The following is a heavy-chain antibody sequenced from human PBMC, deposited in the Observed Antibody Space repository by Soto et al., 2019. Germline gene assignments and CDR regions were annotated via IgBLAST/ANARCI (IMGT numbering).Heavy chain of an antibody. V-gene: IGHV3-30*18. CDR3: AEVLSATTGTRPDDY. J-gene: IGHJ4*02. CDR2: ISYDGSNK. D-gene: IGHD4-17*01. Sequence: QVQLVESGGGVVQPGRSLRLSCAASGFTFSSYGMHWVRQAPGKGLEWVAVISYDGSNKYYADSVKGRFTISRDNSKKTQDLKMNSLRVEDTAVDYWAEVLSATTGTRPDDYWGQGTLVTVSS. CDR1: GFTFSSYG.